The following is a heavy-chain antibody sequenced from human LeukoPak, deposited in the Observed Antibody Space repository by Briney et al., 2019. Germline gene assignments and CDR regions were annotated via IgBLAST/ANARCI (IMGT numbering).Heavy chain of an antibody. CDR1: GGFISSYY. CDR3: ARAYYDSSNGFYYYYMDV. Sequence: PSVTLSLTCTVSGGFISSYYWSWIRQPPGKGLEWIGYIYYSGSTNYNPSLKSRVTISVDTSKNHFSLKLSSVTAADTAVYYCARAYYDSSNGFYYYYMDVWGEGTTVTVSS. V-gene: IGHV4-59*01. CDR2: IYYSGST. D-gene: IGHD3-22*01. J-gene: IGHJ6*03.